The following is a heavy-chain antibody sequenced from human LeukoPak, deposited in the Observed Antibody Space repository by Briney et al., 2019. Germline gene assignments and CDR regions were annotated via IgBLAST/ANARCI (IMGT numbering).Heavy chain of an antibody. V-gene: IGHV4-34*01. D-gene: IGHD2-2*02. Sequence: NSSETLSLTCAVYGGSFSGYYWSWIRQPPGKGLEWIGEINHSGSTNYNPSLKSRVTISVDTSKNQFSLKLSSVTAADTAVYYCARLGYCSSTSCYNSRDNYYMDVWGKGTTVTISS. CDR1: GGSFSGYY. J-gene: IGHJ6*03. CDR3: ARLGYCSSTSCYNSRDNYYMDV. CDR2: INHSGST.